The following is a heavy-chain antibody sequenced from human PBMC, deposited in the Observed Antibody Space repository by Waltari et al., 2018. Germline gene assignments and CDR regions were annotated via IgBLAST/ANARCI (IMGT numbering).Heavy chain of an antibody. J-gene: IGHJ4*02. V-gene: IGHV3-23*01. Sequence: EVRLSESGGGLVQPGGSLRLSCAASGFNLSSYAMSWVRQAPGKGLEWVSTISGSAGSTYYADSVKGRFTISRDISKNTLFLQMNSLRTEDTALYSCAKDQYTSSRRGFDSWGQGTLVTVSS. CDR3: AKDQYTSSRRGFDS. CDR1: GFNLSSYA. CDR2: ISGSAGST. D-gene: IGHD3-10*01.